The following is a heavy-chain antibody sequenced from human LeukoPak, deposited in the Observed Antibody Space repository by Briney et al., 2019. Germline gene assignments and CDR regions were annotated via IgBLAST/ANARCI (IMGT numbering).Heavy chain of an antibody. D-gene: IGHD6-13*01. Sequence: ASVKVSCKASGYTFTSYGISWVRQAPGQGLEWMGWISAYNGNTNYAQKLQGRVTMTTDTSTSTAYMELRSLRSDDTAVYYCARDSGPSTIGSWPFDYWGQGTLVTVSS. CDR3: ARDSGPSTIGSWPFDY. V-gene: IGHV1-18*01. CDR1: GYTFTSYG. CDR2: ISAYNGNT. J-gene: IGHJ4*02.